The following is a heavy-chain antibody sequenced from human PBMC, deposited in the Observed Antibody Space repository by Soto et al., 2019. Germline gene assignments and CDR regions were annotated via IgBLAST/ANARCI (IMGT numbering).Heavy chain of an antibody. CDR1: SDSMNSGGYY. Sequence: SETLSLTCSVSSDSMNSGGYYWSWIRQHPGKGLEWIGYIYSNGDTYYNPSLKSRVTISVDTSKNQISLNLTSVTAADTAVYYCARRGGSSSGYYYYAMDVWGQGTTVTVSS. J-gene: IGHJ6*02. V-gene: IGHV4-31*03. CDR3: ARRGGSSSGYYYYAMDV. CDR2: IYSNGDT. D-gene: IGHD6-6*01.